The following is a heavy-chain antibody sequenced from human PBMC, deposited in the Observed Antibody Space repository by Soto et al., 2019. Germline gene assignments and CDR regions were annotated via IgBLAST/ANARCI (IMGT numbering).Heavy chain of an antibody. CDR3: ARHRIVVVPAVNYGMDV. Sequence: GESLKISCKGSGYSFTSYWISWVRQMPGKGLEWMGRIDPSDSYTNYSPSFQGHVTISADKSISTAYLQWSSLKASDTAMYYCARHRIVVVPAVNYGMDVWGQGTTVTVSS. CDR2: IDPSDSYT. D-gene: IGHD2-2*01. J-gene: IGHJ6*02. CDR1: GYSFTSYW. V-gene: IGHV5-10-1*01.